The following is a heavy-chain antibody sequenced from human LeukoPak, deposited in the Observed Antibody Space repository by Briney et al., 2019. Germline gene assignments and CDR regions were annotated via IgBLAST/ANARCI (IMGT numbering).Heavy chain of an antibody. CDR3: AKCVIGYYWYFDL. J-gene: IGHJ2*01. Sequence: GGSLRLSCAASGFAFSSYAMSWVRQAPGKGLEWVSTISGSGAGTYYADSVKGRFTLSRDNSKNTLYLQMNRLRAEDTAVYYCAKCVIGYYWYFDLWGRGTLVTVSS. V-gene: IGHV3-23*01. D-gene: IGHD5-12*01. CDR2: ISGSGAGT. CDR1: GFAFSSYA.